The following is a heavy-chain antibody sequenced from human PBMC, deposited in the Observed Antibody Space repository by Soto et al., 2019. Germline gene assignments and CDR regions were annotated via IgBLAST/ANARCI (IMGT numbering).Heavy chain of an antibody. D-gene: IGHD2-15*01. CDR1: GFTFSSYG. CDR2: IWYDGSNK. V-gene: IGHV3-33*01. J-gene: IGHJ6*02. Sequence: QVQLVESGGGVVQPGRSLRLSCAASGFTFSSYGMHWVRQAPGKGLEWVAVIWYDGSNKYYADSVKGRFTISRDNSKNTLYLQMNSLRAEDKAVYYCARDHQGYCSGGSCYSDTPYYYYGMDVWGQGTTVTVSS. CDR3: ARDHQGYCSGGSCYSDTPYYYYGMDV.